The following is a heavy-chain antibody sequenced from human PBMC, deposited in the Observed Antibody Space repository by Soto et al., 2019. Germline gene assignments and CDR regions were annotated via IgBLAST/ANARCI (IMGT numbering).Heavy chain of an antibody. CDR1: GFTFSSYG. J-gene: IGHJ6*02. D-gene: IGHD6-13*01. CDR2: ISYDGSNK. Sequence: GGSLRLSCAASGFTFSSYGMHWVRQAPGKGLEWVAVISYDGSNKYYADSVKGRFTISRDNSKNTLYLQMNSLRAEDTAVYYCAKESGSSWYLIPLRYYYGMDVWGQGTTVTVSS. V-gene: IGHV3-30*18. CDR3: AKESGSSWYLIPLRYYYGMDV.